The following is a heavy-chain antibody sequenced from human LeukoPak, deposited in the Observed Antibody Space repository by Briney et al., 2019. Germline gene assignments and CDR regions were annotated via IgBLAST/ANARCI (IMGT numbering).Heavy chain of an antibody. CDR2: IYHSGST. CDR1: GGSISSSNW. CDR3: ARHIPRLGYCSSTSCSLFDY. J-gene: IGHJ4*02. D-gene: IGHD2-2*01. Sequence: SGTLSLTCAVSGGSISSSNWWSWVRQPPGKGLEWIGEIYHSGSTNYNPSLKSRVTISVDKSKNQFSLKLSSVTAADTAVYYCARHIPRLGYCSSTSCSLFDYWGQGTLVTVSS. V-gene: IGHV4-4*02.